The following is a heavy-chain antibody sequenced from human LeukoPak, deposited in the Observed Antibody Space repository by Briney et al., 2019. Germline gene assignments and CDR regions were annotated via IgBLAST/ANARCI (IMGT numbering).Heavy chain of an antibody. Sequence: SETLSLICTVSGGSISSSSYYWGWIRQPPGKGLESIGSIYYSGSTYYNPSLKSRVTISVDTSKNQFSLKLSSVTAADTAVYYCARPVVPARDAFDIWGQGTMVTVSS. J-gene: IGHJ3*02. CDR3: ARPVVPARDAFDI. CDR2: IYYSGST. V-gene: IGHV4-39*01. CDR1: GGSISSSSYY. D-gene: IGHD2-2*01.